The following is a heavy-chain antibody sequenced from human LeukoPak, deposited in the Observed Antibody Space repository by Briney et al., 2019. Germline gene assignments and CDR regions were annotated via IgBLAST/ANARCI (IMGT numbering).Heavy chain of an antibody. D-gene: IGHD7-27*01. CDR2: ISYDGSNK. Sequence: PGRSLRLSCAASGFTFSSYGMHWVRQAPGKGLEWVAVISYDGSNKYYADSVKGRFTISRDNSKNTLYLQMNSLRAEDTAVYYCAKTGERDYWGRGTLVTVSS. CDR1: GFTFSSYG. J-gene: IGHJ4*02. V-gene: IGHV3-30*18. CDR3: AKTGERDY.